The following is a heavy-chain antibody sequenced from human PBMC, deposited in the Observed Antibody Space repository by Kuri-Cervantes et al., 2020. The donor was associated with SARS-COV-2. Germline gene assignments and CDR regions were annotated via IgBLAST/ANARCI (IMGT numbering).Heavy chain of an antibody. V-gene: IGHV3-30-3*01. CDR1: GFTFSRYE. Sequence: LSLTCAASGFTFSRYEMNWVRQAPGKRLEWVAVISYDGSNKYYADSVKGRFTISRDNSKNTLYLQMNSLRAEDTAVYYCASSPVAAPFGAFDIWGQGTMVTVSS. J-gene: IGHJ3*02. CDR3: ASSPVAAPFGAFDI. CDR2: ISYDGSNK. D-gene: IGHD6-19*01.